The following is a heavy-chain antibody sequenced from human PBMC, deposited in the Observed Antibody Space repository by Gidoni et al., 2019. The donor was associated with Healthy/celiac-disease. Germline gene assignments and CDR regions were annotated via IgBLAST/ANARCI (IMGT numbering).Heavy chain of an antibody. V-gene: IGHV3-21*01. D-gene: IGHD5-12*01. CDR1: GFTFSRYS. CDR2: ISSSSSYI. J-gene: IGHJ4*02. Sequence: EVQLVESGGGLVKPGGSLRLSCAASGFTFSRYSMNWVRQAPGKGLEWVSSISSSSSYIYYADSVKGRFTISRDNAKNSLYLQMNSLRAEDTAVYYCARDTGSGYVFNGPPLGDYWGQGTLVTVSS. CDR3: ARDTGSGYVFNGPPLGDY.